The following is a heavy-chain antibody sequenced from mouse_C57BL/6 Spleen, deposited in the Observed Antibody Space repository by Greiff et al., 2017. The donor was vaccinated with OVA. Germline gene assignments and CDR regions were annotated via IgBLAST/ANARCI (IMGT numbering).Heavy chain of an antibody. CDR2: IWTGGGT. V-gene: IGHV2-9-1*01. CDR3: ARTTGDAMDY. CDR1: GFSLTSSA. D-gene: IGHD4-1*02. J-gene: IGHJ4*01. Sequence: VMLVESGPGLVAPSQSLSITCPLSGFSLTSSAISWFRQPPGKGLEWLGVIWTGGGTHANSAIKSRLSISKDNSKSQVFLKMNRLQTDDTARYYWARTTGDAMDYWGQGTSVTVSS.